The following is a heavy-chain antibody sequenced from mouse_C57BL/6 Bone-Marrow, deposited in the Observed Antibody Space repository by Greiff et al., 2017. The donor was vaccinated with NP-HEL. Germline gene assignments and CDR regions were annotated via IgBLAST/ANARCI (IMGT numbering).Heavy chain of an antibody. CDR3: ARSGYDSSFDY. D-gene: IGHD2-4*01. J-gene: IGHJ2*01. Sequence: QVQLKESGAELVKPGASVKLSCKASGYTFTSYWMHWVKQRPGRGLEWIGRIDPTSGGTKYNEKFKSKATLTVDKPSSTAYMQLSSLTSEDSAVYYCARSGYDSSFDYWGQGTTLTVSS. CDR1: GYTFTSYW. CDR2: IDPTSGGT. V-gene: IGHV1-72*01.